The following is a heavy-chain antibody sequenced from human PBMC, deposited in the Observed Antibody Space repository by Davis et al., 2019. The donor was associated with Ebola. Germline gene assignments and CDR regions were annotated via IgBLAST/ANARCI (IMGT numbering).Heavy chain of an antibody. CDR2: SSTYNGNT. CDR3: ARLPALSIAARRNYYYYGMDV. Sequence: AASAKVSCKASGYTFISYGISWLRQAPGQGLEWRGWSSTYNGNTNYAQKLQGRVTITTDTSTSTAYMELRSLRSDDTAVYYCARLPALSIAARRNYYYYGMDVWGQGTTVTVSS. CDR1: GYTFISYG. D-gene: IGHD6-6*01. V-gene: IGHV1-18*01. J-gene: IGHJ6*02.